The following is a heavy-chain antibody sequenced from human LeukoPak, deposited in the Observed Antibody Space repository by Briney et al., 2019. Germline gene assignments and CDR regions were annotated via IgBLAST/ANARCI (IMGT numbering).Heavy chain of an antibody. V-gene: IGHV4-39*01. D-gene: IGHD3-10*01. CDR3: ARRGMVRGVNFDY. Sequence: PSETLSLTCTVSGGSISSSSYYWGWIRQPPGKVLEWIGSIYYSGSTYYNPSLKSRVTISVDTSKNQFSLKLSSVTAADTAVYYCARRGMVRGVNFDYWGQGTLVTVSS. CDR2: IYYSGST. CDR1: GGSISSSSYY. J-gene: IGHJ4*02.